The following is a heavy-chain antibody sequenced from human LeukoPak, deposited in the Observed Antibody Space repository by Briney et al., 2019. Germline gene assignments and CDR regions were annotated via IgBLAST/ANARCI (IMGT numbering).Heavy chain of an antibody. V-gene: IGHV4-61*02. D-gene: IGHD3-9*01. J-gene: IGHJ4*02. CDR3: ARTHYDILTGYHTRTYYFDY. CDR2: IYTSGST. CDR1: GGSISSGSYY. Sequence: SQTLSLTCTVSGGSISSGSYYWSWIRQPAGKGLEWIGRIYTSGSTNYNPSLKSRVTISVDTSKNQFSLKLSSVTAADTAVYYCARTHYDILTGYHTRTYYFDYWGQGTLVTVSS.